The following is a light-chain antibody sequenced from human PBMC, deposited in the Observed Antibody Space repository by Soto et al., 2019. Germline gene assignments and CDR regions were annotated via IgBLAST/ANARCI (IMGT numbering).Light chain of an antibody. CDR3: QQYNNWPPCT. CDR1: QSVGSK. V-gene: IGKV3-15*01. CDR2: DAS. Sequence: EIVMTQSPATLSVSPGERASLSCRASQSVGSKLAWYQHKPGQAPRLLIYDASTRATGFPARFSGSGSGTEFTLTISSLQPEDFAVYYCQQYNNWPPCTFGPGTKVDIK. J-gene: IGKJ3*01.